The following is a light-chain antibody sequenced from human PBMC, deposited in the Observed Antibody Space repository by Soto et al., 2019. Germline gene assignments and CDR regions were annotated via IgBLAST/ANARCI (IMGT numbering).Light chain of an antibody. CDR1: QRVSTN. Sequence: EIVMTQSPATLSVSPGERATLSCRASQRVSTNLAWYQQKPGQAPRLLIYGASTRATGIPARFSGSGSGTDFTLTISSLQSEDFAVYYCQQYNTWPPLTFGGGTKVEIK. V-gene: IGKV3-15*01. CDR2: GAS. J-gene: IGKJ4*01. CDR3: QQYNTWPPLT.